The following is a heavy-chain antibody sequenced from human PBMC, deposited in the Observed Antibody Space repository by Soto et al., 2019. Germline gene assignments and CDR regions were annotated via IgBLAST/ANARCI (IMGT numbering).Heavy chain of an antibody. Sequence: QVQLVQSGDEVKKPGASVKVSCRASGYTFTSYGVSWVRQAPGHGREWLGWISAFNGQTNYIQKFQGRVTLTTEESTTIAYTELRSLRSDYTGVYYGAIEGDYFYCLDVWVKGRTVTVAS. CDR1: GYTFTSYG. J-gene: IGHJ6*03. CDR3: AIEGDYFYCLDV. CDR2: ISAFNGQT. V-gene: IGHV1-18*01. D-gene: IGHD3-16*01.